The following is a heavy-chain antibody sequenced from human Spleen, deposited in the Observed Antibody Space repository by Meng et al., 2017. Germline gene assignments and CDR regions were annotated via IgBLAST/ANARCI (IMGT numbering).Heavy chain of an antibody. Sequence: QVQRVQSGAEVKKPGASVRGSCKVSGDTLTDLSCHWVRQAPGKGLEWMGGFDPEDGGKIYAQKFQGRVTLTEDTSANTAYMHLSGLRSDDTAIYYCATGKNYGGNFLRYFLDSWGPGTLVTVSS. J-gene: IGHJ4*02. D-gene: IGHD4/OR15-4a*01. CDR2: FDPEDGGK. CDR1: GDTLTDLS. CDR3: ATGKNYGGNFLRYFLDS. V-gene: IGHV1-24*01.